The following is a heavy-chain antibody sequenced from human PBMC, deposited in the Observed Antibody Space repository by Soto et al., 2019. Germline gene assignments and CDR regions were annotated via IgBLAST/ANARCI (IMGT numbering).Heavy chain of an antibody. Sequence: SETLSLTCSVSGDSVTGGNYYWTWIRQRPGKGLEWIGHIFNSGNAYYNPSLKRRASISADTSKNQFSLRLTSVTAADAAVYLCPTHGPHNPPAAMRCIDTWGQGTLVTVSS. J-gene: IGHJ5*02. V-gene: IGHV4-31*03. CDR2: IFNSGNA. CDR3: PTHGPHNPPAAMRCIDT. D-gene: IGHD6-13*01. CDR1: GDSVTGGNYY.